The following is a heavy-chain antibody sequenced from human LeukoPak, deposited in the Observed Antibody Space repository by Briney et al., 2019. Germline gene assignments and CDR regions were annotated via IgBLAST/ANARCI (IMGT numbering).Heavy chain of an antibody. CDR1: GYTFTSYG. J-gene: IGHJ4*02. CDR2: ISAYNGNT. D-gene: IGHD2-2*03. CDR3: ARDILDNVVVPAARWVDY. V-gene: IGHV1-18*01. Sequence: ASVKVSCKXSGYTFTSYGISWVRQAPGQGLEWMGRISAYNGNTNYAQKLQGRVTMTTDTSTSTAYMELSRLRSDDTAVYYCARDILDNVVVPAARWVDYWGQGTLVTVSS.